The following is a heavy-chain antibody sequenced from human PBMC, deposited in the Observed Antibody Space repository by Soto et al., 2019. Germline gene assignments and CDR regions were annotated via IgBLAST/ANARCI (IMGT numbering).Heavy chain of an antibody. CDR1: GGTFTNYI. CDR3: ANAPTAGALFVL. Sequence: QVQLVQSGAEMKRPESSVRVSCETSGGTFTNYIFTWVRQAPGQGLEWMGWIIPVLKIAKYAQKFQGRINITADQSTDTAYLELSSLSSEDTAIYFFANAPTAGALFVLWGQGTLVSVSS. D-gene: IGHD2-21*02. J-gene: IGHJ4*02. V-gene: IGHV1-69*02. CDR2: IIPVLKIA.